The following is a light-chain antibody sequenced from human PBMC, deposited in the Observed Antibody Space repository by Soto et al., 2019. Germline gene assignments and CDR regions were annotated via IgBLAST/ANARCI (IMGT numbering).Light chain of an antibody. Sequence: DIQMTQSPSSLSASLGDRFTITCRASQSIVTYLNWYLQKPGKAPKLLIYAASNLQSGVPSRFSGSGSGTDFTLTISSLQPEDFATYFCQQSYSTPPWTFGQGTKVE. CDR1: QSIVTY. CDR2: AAS. CDR3: QQSYSTPPWT. V-gene: IGKV1-39*01. J-gene: IGKJ1*01.